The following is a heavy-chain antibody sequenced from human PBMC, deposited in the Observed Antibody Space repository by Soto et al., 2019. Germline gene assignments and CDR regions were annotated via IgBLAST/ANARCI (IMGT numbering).Heavy chain of an antibody. CDR1: GGSFSAYY. Sequence: QVQLQQWGAGLLKPSETLSLTCAVYGGSFSAYYWSWIRQPPGKGLEWIGESDHSGSTHYNPSLKSRVTISLDTSKNQFSLKLSSVTAADTAMYYCARRSQQWLYYGGDGTLDTVSS. J-gene: IGHJ4*01. V-gene: IGHV4-34*01. D-gene: IGHD6-19*01. CDR2: SDHSGST. CDR3: ARRSQQWLYY.